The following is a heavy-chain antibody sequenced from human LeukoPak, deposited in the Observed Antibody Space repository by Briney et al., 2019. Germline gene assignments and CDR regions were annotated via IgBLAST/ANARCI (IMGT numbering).Heavy chain of an antibody. CDR1: GFTFNNYG. J-gene: IGHJ4*02. CDR2: ISGSGGST. CDR3: ARAELRAAHLLFDQ. D-gene: IGHD1-7*01. Sequence: GGSLRLSCAASGFTFNNYGMSWVRQAPGKGLEWVSVISGSGGSTYYADSVKGRVTISRDNSKNTLYLQMNSLRAEDTAVYYCARAELRAAHLLFDQWGQGTRVSVSS. V-gene: IGHV3-23*01.